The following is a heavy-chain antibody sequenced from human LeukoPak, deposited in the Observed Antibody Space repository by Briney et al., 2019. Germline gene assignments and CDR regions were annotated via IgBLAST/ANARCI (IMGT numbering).Heavy chain of an antibody. J-gene: IGHJ4*02. V-gene: IGHV1-2*02. CDR3: ARAHEYSSSSGMDFDY. CDR2: INPNSGDT. Sequence: ASVKVSCKDSGYTFTGHYIHWVRQAPGQGFEWMGWINPNSGDTNYAQKFQVRITMTRDTSITTAYMELSRLRSDDTAVYYCARAHEYSSSSGMDFDYWGQGTLVTVSS. CDR1: GYTFTGHY. D-gene: IGHD6-6*01.